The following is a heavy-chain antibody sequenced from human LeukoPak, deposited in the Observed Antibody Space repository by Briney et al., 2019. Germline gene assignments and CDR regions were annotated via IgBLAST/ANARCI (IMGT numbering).Heavy chain of an antibody. D-gene: IGHD6-19*01. V-gene: IGHV1-2*02. J-gene: IGHJ6*02. Sequence: ASVKVSCKASGYTFTSYGISWVRQAPGQGLEWMGWINPNSGGTNYAQKFQGRVTMTRDTSISTAYMELSRLRSDDTAVYYCARLAVAGTPPSLHYYYGMDVWGQGTTVTVSS. CDR2: INPNSGGT. CDR1: GYTFTSYG. CDR3: ARLAVAGTPPSLHYYYGMDV.